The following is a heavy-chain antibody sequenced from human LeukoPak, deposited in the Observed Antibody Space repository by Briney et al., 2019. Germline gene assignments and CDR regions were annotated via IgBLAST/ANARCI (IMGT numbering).Heavy chain of an antibody. D-gene: IGHD2-15*01. V-gene: IGHV4-39*01. J-gene: IGHJ4*02. CDR1: GGSISSSAYH. CDR2: IYYSGS. CDR3: ARLWSTYCSGGSCPHQPNY. Sequence: SETLSLTCTVSGGSISSSAYHWGWIRQPPGKGLEWTGSIYYSGSRVTISADTSKNQFSLKLSSVTAADTAVYYCARLWSTYCSGGSCPHQPNYWGQGTLVTVSS.